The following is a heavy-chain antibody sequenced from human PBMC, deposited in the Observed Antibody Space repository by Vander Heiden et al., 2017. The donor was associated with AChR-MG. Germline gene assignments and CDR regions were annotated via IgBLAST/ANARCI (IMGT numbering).Heavy chain of an antibody. V-gene: IGHV3-66*01. Sequence: EVQLVESGGGSVQPGGSLRLSCTACGFTVSNSFIGWVRQAAEKGLEWVSVIYSRGTTYYADSVKSRFTISRDNSKNTLYLQMNTARAEDTAVYYCARLRRENCFGPWGQGTLVTVSS. J-gene: IGHJ5*02. D-gene: IGHD2-21*01. CDR2: IYSRGTT. CDR3: ARLRRENCFGP. CDR1: GFTVSNSF.